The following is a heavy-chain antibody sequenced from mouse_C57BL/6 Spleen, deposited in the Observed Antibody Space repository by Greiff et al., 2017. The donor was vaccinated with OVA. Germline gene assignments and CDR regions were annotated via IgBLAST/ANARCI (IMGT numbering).Heavy chain of an antibody. D-gene: IGHD1-1*01. V-gene: IGHV1-69*01. CDR2: IDPSDSYT. Sequence: VQLQQPGAELVMPGASVKLSCKASGYTFTSYWMHWVKQRPGQGLEWIGEIDPSDSYTNYNQKFKGKSTLTVDKSSSTAYMQLSSLTSEDSAVYYGARRDYGSSYGRAMDYWGQGTSVTVSS. CDR3: ARRDYGSSYGRAMDY. CDR1: GYTFTSYW. J-gene: IGHJ4*01.